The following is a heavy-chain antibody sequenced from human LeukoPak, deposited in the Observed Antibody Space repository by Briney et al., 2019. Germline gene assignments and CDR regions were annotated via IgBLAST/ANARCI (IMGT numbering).Heavy chain of an antibody. CDR3: ARGSAPHHSGSYTPCDY. CDR2: ISAYNGNT. J-gene: IGHJ4*02. Sequence: ASVKVSCKASGYTLTSYGISWVRQAPGQGLEWMGWISAYNGNTNYAQKLQGRVTMTTDTSTSTAYMELRSLRSDDTAVYYCARGSAPHHSGSYTPCDYWGQGTLVTVSS. V-gene: IGHV1-18*01. D-gene: IGHD3-10*01. CDR1: GYTLTSYG.